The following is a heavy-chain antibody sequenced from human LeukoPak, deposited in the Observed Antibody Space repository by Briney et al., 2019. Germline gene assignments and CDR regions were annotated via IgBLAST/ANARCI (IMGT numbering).Heavy chain of an antibody. J-gene: IGHJ4*02. Sequence: APVKVSCKASGYTFTSYDINWVRQATGQGLEWMGWMNPNSGNTGYAQKFQGRVTMTRNTSISTAYMELSGLRSEDTAVYYCARGYGSGSYQEFDYWGQGTLVTVSS. CDR2: MNPNSGNT. CDR3: ARGYGSGSYQEFDY. D-gene: IGHD3-10*01. CDR1: GYTFTSYD. V-gene: IGHV1-8*01.